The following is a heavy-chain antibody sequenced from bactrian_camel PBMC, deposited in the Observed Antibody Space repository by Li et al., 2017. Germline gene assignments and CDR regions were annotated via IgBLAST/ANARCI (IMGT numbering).Heavy chain of an antibody. Sequence: HVQLVESGGGLVQPGGSLTLSCVASGLPFRRYAMGWVRQAPGKGLEWVSSIGNDGSATYYEDSVKGRFTISRDNAKNTVYLQMNSLNAEDTAVYYCAMEVVGDYFASWGLRAHSASPSGTQVTVS. J-gene: IGHJ4*01. V-gene: IGHV3S5*01. D-gene: IGHD6*01. CDR1: GLPFRRYA. CDR2: IGNDGSAT.